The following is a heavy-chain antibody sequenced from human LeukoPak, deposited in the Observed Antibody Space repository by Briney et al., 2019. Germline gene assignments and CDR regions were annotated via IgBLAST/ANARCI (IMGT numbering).Heavy chain of an antibody. D-gene: IGHD7-27*01. CDR3: ASITTGDVDY. J-gene: IGHJ4*02. V-gene: IGHV1-46*01. CDR2: INPSGGST. CDR1: GGTFSSYA. Sequence: ASVKVSCKASGGTFSSYAISWVRQAPGQGLEWMGIINPSGGSTSYAQKFQGRVTMTRDTSTSTVYMELSSLRSEDTAVYYCASITTGDVDYWGQGTLVTVSS.